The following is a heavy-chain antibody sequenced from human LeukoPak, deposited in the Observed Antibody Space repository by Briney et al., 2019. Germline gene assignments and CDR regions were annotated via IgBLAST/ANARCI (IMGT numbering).Heavy chain of an antibody. V-gene: IGHV4-59*01. CDR2: IYYSGST. J-gene: IGHJ4*02. CDR1: GGSISSYY. D-gene: IGHD3-3*01. Sequence: PSETLSLTCTVSGGSISSYYWSWIRQPPGKGLEWIGYIYYSGSTNYNPSLKSRVTISVDTSKNQFSLKLSSVTAADTAVYYCARTYDFWSGLRFDYWGQGTLVTVSS. CDR3: ARTYDFWSGLRFDY.